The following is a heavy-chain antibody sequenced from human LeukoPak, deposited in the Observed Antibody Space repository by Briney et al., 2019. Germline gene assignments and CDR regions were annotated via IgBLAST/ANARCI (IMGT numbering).Heavy chain of an antibody. J-gene: IGHJ4*02. CDR1: GYSFTSYW. V-gene: IGHV5-51*01. CDR3: ANGYSSSWYNGGFDY. CDR2: IYPGDSDT. D-gene: IGHD6-13*01. Sequence: GESLKISCKGSGYSFTSYWIGWVRQMPGKGLEWMGIIYPGDSDTRYSPSFQGRVTISADKSVSTAYLQWSSLKASDTAMYYCANGYSSSWYNGGFDYWGQGTLVTVSS.